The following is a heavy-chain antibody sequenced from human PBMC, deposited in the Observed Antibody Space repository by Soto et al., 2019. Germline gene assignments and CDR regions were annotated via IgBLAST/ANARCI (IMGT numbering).Heavy chain of an antibody. V-gene: IGHV3-66*01. D-gene: IGHD2-15*01. CDR3: TREVVAGDY. CDR2: VYVGGGT. J-gene: IGHJ4*02. CDR1: GFTVSSNY. Sequence: EVQLVESGGGLVQPGGSLRLSCAASGFTVSSNYMSWVRQAPGKGLEWVSVVYVGGGTYYADSVKGRFTISRDNPKNTLYLQMNSLRADDTAMYYCTREVVAGDYWGQGTLVTVSS.